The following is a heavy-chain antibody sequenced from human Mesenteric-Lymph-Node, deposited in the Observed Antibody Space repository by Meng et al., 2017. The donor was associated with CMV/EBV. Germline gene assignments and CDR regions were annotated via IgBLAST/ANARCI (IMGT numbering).Heavy chain of an antibody. J-gene: IGHJ4*02. CDR2: ISVGGSTI. D-gene: IGHD5-18*01. CDR1: GFPFSSYE. Sequence: GESLKISCAASGFPFSSYEMNWVRQAPGKGLEWVSYISVGGSTIYYADSVKGRFTISRDNAKNSLYLQMNSLRAEDTAVYYCARTDSYGYKYFDYWGQGTLVTVSS. CDR3: ARTDSYGYKYFDY. V-gene: IGHV3-48*03.